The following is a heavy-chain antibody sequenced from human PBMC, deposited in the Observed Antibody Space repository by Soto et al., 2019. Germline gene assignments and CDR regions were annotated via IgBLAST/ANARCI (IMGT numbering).Heavy chain of an antibody. CDR1: GFTFSSYG. D-gene: IGHD1-26*01. CDR3: ARDYWELGGGHAFDI. CDR2: IWYDGSNK. V-gene: IGHV3-33*01. J-gene: IGHJ3*02. Sequence: GGSLRLSCAASGFTFSSYGMHWVRQAPGKGLEWVAVIWYDGSNKYYADSVKGRFTISRDNSKNTLYLQMNSLRAEDTAVYYCARDYWELGGGHAFDIWGQGTMVTVSS.